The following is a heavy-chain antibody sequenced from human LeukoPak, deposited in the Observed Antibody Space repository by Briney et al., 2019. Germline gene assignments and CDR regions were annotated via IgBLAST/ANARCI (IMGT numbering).Heavy chain of an antibody. CDR1: GDSVSSNSAA. CDR2: TYYRSKWYN. D-gene: IGHD2-2*01. V-gene: IGHV6-1*01. J-gene: IGHJ2*01. Sequence: SQTLSLTCAISGDSVSSNSAAWGWIRQSPSRGLEWLGRTYYRSKWYNEYEVSLKSRITIKPDTSKNQFSLQLNSVTPEDTAVYYCARTRGYFDLWGRGTLVTVSS. CDR3: ARTRGYFDL.